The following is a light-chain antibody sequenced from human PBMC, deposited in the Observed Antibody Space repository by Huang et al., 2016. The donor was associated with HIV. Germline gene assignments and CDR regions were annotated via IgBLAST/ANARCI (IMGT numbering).Light chain of an antibody. CDR3: MQSIQLPPT. V-gene: IGKV2D-29*02. Sequence: IVMTQTPLSLSVTPGQPASISCKSSQSLLHSDGKTYLFWYLQKPGQSPQLLIYEVSHRFSGVPDRFSGSGSGTDFTLKISRVEAEDVGVYYCMQSIQLPPTFGPGTTVDIK. CDR2: EVS. CDR1: QSLLHSDGKTY. J-gene: IGKJ3*01.